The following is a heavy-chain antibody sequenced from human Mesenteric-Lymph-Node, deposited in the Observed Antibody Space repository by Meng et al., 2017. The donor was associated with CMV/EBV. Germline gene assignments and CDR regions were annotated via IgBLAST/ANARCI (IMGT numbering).Heavy chain of an antibody. D-gene: IGHD2/OR15-2a*01. Sequence: QAQASGPGLLKPSETLALTCIVSGVSVPSGAYRWSWIRQSPGKGLEWIGYIYGTGITIYNPSLKSRVTILLETSKNQFSLKLNSVTTADTAVYYCAKSRSSTPGIVDDWGQGTLVTVSS. CDR2: IYGTGIT. V-gene: IGHV4-61*08. CDR1: GVSVPSGAYR. CDR3: AKSRSSTPGIVDD. J-gene: IGHJ4*02.